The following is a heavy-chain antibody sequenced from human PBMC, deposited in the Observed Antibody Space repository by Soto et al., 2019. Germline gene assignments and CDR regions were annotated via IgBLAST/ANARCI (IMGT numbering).Heavy chain of an antibody. D-gene: IGHD6-19*01. J-gene: IGHJ4*02. CDR3: TGGGGWLQTD. CDR2: IKQDGSEE. Sequence: VQLVESGGGLVQPGGSLRLSCADSGFSSSPFWMTWVRQAPGKGLEWVALIKQDGSEELYVDSVKGRFTISRDNAKNSVYLQMDSLRVEDTAVYYCTGGGGWLQTDWGQGTLVTVSS. CDR1: GFSSSPFW. V-gene: IGHV3-7*04.